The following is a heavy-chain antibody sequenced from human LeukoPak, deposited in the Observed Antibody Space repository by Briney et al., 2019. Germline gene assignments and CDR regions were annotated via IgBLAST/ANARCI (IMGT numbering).Heavy chain of an antibody. CDR3: ARRSAAKDAFDI. D-gene: IGHD6-25*01. V-gene: IGHV3-74*01. Sequence: GGSLRLSCAASGFTFSNYWMQWVRQAPGKGLVWVSRINSDGSSTSYADPVKGRFTISRDNAKNTLYLQMNSLRAEDTAVYYCARRSAAKDAFDIWGQGTMVTVSS. CDR2: INSDGSST. J-gene: IGHJ3*02. CDR1: GFTFSNYW.